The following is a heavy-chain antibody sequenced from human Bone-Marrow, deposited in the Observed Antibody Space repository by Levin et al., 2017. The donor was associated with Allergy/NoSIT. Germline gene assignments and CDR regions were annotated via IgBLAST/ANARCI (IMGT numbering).Heavy chain of an antibody. CDR1: GDSITDHY. V-gene: IGHV4-4*07. CDR3: ALYNSGWPFYFDY. D-gene: IGHD6-19*01. Sequence: SQTLSLPCTVSGDSITDHYWSWVRQPPGKGLEWIGHVHNTGSAYYSPTLKSRVSISMDTSKDQLSLTLTSVTAADTAVYYCALYNSGWPFYFDYWGQGALVAVSS. CDR2: VHNTGSA. J-gene: IGHJ4*02.